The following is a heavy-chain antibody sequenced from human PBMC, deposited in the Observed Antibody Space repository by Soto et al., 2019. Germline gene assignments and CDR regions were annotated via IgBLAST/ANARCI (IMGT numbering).Heavy chain of an antibody. CDR1: GFTFSNYG. CDR2: ISYDGKAQ. CDR3: AKETIVFAGPNYFDY. J-gene: IGHJ4*02. D-gene: IGHD4-4*01. V-gene: IGHV3-30*18. Sequence: HPGGSLRLSCAASGFTFSNYGMSWVRQAPGKGLEWVAVISYDGKAQYYGDSVKGRFTISRDNSKSTLYLQMNSLRPEDTAVYFCAKETIVFAGPNYFDYWGQGTLVTVSS.